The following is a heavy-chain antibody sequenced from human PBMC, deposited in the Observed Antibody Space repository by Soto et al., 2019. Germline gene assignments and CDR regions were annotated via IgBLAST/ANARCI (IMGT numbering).Heavy chain of an antibody. V-gene: IGHV1-69*02. CDR1: GDTFNRYT. Sequence: QVQLVQSGAEVKKPGSSVNVACKASGDTFNRYTISWVRQAPGQGLEWMGRIIPMSPMPIYAQKFRGRVTFTADKSTPSVYMDLSSRTSDDTAVYYCARGEGCNGNWYASWGQGTLVTVSS. CDR2: IIPMSPMP. D-gene: IGHD2-15*01. CDR3: ARGEGCNGNWYAS. J-gene: IGHJ4*02.